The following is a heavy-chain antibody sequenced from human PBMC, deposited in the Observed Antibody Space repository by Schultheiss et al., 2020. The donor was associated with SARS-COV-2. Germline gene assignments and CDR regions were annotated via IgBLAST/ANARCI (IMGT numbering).Heavy chain of an antibody. J-gene: IGHJ4*02. CDR2: ISYDGSNK. Sequence: GGSLRLSCAASGFTFSDNAMHWVRQAPGKGLEWVAVISYDGSNKYYADSVKGRFTISRDNSKNTLYLQMNSLRAEDTAVYYCARDRIDYGGNLPPGYWGQGTLVTVSS. V-gene: IGHV3-30*03. CDR3: ARDRIDYGGNLPPGY. D-gene: IGHD4-23*01. CDR1: GFTFSDNA.